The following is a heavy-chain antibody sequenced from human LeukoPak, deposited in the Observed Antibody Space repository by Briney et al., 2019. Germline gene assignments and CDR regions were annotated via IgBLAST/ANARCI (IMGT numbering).Heavy chain of an antibody. V-gene: IGHV3-33*01. J-gene: IGHJ4*02. Sequence: GRSLRLSCAASGFTFSSYGMHWVRQAPGKGLEWVAVIWYDGSNKYYADSVKGRFTISRDNSKNTLYLQMNSLRAEDTSVYYCARGYNYYDSSGYQLLVGYYFDYWGQGTLVTVSS. CDR2: IWYDGSNK. CDR1: GFTFSSYG. CDR3: ARGYNYYDSSGYQLLVGYYFDY. D-gene: IGHD3-22*01.